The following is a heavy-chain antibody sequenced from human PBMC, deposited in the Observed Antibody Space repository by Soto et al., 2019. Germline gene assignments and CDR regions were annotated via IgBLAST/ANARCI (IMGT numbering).Heavy chain of an antibody. Sequence: ASVKVSCKASGGTFSSYAISWVRQAPGQGLEWMGGIIPIFGTANYAQKFQGRVTITADESTSTAYMELSSLRSEDTAVYYCARDLTLGSYGPGFQHWGQGTLVTVSS. V-gene: IGHV1-69*13. CDR2: IIPIFGTA. CDR1: GGTFSSYA. D-gene: IGHD1-26*01. J-gene: IGHJ1*01. CDR3: ARDLTLGSYGPGFQH.